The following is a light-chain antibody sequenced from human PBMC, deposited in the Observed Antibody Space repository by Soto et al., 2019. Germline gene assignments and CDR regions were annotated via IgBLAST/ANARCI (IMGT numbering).Light chain of an antibody. Sequence: DIQMTQSPSTLSASVGDTVTITCRASQSIGSWLAWYQQKTGKAPKLLIRDASSLESGVPSRFRGRGSATNFTLPISSRRPDNFATYYCHRYNSFSWRFGKGPKVETK. CDR3: HRYNSFSWR. V-gene: IGKV1-5*01. CDR1: QSIGSW. J-gene: IGKJ1*01. CDR2: DAS.